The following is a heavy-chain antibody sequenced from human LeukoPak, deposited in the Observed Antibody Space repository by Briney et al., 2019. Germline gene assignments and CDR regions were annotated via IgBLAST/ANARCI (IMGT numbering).Heavy chain of an antibody. V-gene: IGHV1-24*01. CDR1: GSSLTELS. J-gene: IGHJ4*01. D-gene: IGHD1-26*01. CDR3: AIGLVGASGYFDY. CDR2: FDPQDGGT. Sequence: ASVKVSCKVSGSSLTELSMHWVRQAPGKGFECMGGFDPQDGGTVFAQKFQGRVTMSEDTSTDTAYMTMSSLTFEDTAIYYCAIGLVGASGYFDYWGHGTLVTVSS.